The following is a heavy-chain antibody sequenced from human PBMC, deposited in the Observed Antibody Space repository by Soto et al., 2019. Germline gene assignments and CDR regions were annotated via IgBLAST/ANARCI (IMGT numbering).Heavy chain of an antibody. J-gene: IGHJ5*02. Sequence: GGSLRLSCAASGFTFNDYVMNWVRQAPGKGLEWVSSISASSSYINYADSVKGRFTISRVNTNNSLYLQMNSLRAEDTAVYYCARASSIAARHWFDPWGQGTLVTVSS. CDR1: GFTFNDYV. CDR3: ARASSIAARHWFDP. CDR2: ISASSSYI. V-gene: IGHV3-21*01. D-gene: IGHD6-6*01.